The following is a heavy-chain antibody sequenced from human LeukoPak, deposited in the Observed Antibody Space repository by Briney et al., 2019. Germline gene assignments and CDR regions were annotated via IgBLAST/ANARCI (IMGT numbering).Heavy chain of an antibody. D-gene: IGHD3-9*01. CDR2: IKQDGSEK. Sequence: GGSLRLSCVASGFTFSGYWMTWVRQAPGKGLEWVANIKQDGSEKYYVDSVKGRFTISRDNAKNSLYLQMNSLRAEDTAVYYCARRHDILTGYLPYYYYYYMDVWGKGTTVTVSS. V-gene: IGHV3-7*01. CDR1: GFTFSGYW. J-gene: IGHJ6*03. CDR3: ARRHDILTGYLPYYYYYYMDV.